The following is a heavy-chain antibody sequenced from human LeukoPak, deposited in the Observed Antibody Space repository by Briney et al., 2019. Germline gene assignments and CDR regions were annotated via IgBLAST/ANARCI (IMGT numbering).Heavy chain of an antibody. D-gene: IGHD3-22*01. CDR1: GGSFSGYY. V-gene: IGHV4-34*01. Sequence: SETLSLTCAVYGGSFSGYYWSWIRQPPGKGLEWIGEINHSGSTNYNPCLRSRVTISVETSKKQLSLRLSSVNAADTAVYYCARGRDSYYYDSRGQFDYWGQGTLVTVSS. CDR2: INHSGST. CDR3: ARGRDSYYYDSRGQFDY. J-gene: IGHJ4*02.